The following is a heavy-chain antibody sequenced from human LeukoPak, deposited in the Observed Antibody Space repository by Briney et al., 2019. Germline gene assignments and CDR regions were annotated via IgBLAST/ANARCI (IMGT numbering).Heavy chain of an antibody. CDR1: GGTFSSYA. J-gene: IGHJ5*01. CDR2: IIPIFGTA. Sequence: SVKVSCKASGGTFSSYAISWVRQAPGQGLEWMGGIIPIFGTANYAQKFQGRVTITADESTSTAYMELSSLRSEDTAVYYCARDPSCSSTCCYTLFDSWGQGTLVTVSS. V-gene: IGHV1-69*13. D-gene: IGHD2-2*02. CDR3: ARDPSCSSTCCYTLFDS.